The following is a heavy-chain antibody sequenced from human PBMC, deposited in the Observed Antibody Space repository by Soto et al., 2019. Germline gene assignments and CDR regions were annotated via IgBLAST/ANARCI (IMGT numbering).Heavy chain of an antibody. V-gene: IGHV4-31*03. D-gene: IGHD3-16*01. Sequence: QVQLQESGPGLVKPSQTLSLTCTVSGGSISSGGSYWSWIRQHPGQGLEWIGYIYYIGSTYYNPSPERRGTQSGDPAKDPVPPKPAAGTAADTAGYFWARGGGGGTSMGPSCYYMDVWGKGTTVTVSS. CDR3: ARGGGGGTSMGPSCYYMDV. CDR1: GGSISSGGSY. J-gene: IGHJ6*03. CDR2: IYYIGST.